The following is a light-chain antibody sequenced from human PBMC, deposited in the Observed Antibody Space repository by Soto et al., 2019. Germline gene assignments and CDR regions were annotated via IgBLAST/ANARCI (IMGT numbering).Light chain of an antibody. Sequence: EIVLTQSPATLSLSPGERATLSCRASQSVSSYLAWYQQKPGQAPRLLIYDASNRATGIPARFSGSGSGTDFTLTISSLEPEDFAVYYYQQRSNWPPTFGQGTNLEIK. J-gene: IGKJ2*01. V-gene: IGKV3-11*01. CDR3: QQRSNWPPT. CDR2: DAS. CDR1: QSVSSY.